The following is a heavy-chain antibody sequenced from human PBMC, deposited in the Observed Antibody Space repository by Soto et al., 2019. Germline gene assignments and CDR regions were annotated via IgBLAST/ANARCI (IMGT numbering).Heavy chain of an antibody. CDR3: ASATSIATGLRN. D-gene: IGHD6-6*01. V-gene: IGHV1-18*01. CDR1: GFTFTTHG. Sequence: ASVKVSCKASGFTFTTHGFTWVRQAPGQGLEWMGWSSALNGYTNYAQNFQGRLTITTDSSTSTAYMELRSLRSDDTAVYYCASATSIATGLRNWGQGTLVTAPQ. J-gene: IGHJ4*02. CDR2: SSALNGYT.